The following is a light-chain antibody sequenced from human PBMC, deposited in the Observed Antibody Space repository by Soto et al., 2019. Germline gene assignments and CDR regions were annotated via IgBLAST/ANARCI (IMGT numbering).Light chain of an antibody. CDR3: QQCSNWPPMYT. V-gene: IGKV3D-20*02. Sequence: EVVLTQSPGTLSLSPGERTTLSCRASQSVSSSYLAGYQQKPGQAPRLLIYAASSRATGIPDRFSGSGSGTVFTLTISRLEPENFAVYYCQQCSNWPPMYTFGQGTKLEIK. CDR2: AAS. J-gene: IGKJ2*01. CDR1: QSVSSSY.